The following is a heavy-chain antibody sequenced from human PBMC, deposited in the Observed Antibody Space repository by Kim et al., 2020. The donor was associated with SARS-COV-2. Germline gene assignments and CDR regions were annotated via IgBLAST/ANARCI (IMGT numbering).Heavy chain of an antibody. D-gene: IGHD6-13*01. Sequence: ASVKVSCKASGYTFTSYYMHWVRQAPGQGLEWMGIINPSGGSTSYAQKFQGRVTMTRDTSTSTVYMELSSLRSEDTAVYYCAAPTDGQLKNGNYYYYYGMDVWGQGTTVTVSS. V-gene: IGHV1-46*01. CDR1: GYTFTSYY. CDR3: AAPTDGQLKNGNYYYYYGMDV. CDR2: INPSGGST. J-gene: IGHJ6*02.